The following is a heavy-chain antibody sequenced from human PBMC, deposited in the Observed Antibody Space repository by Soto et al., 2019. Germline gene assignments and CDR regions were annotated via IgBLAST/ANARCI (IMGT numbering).Heavy chain of an antibody. V-gene: IGHV4-39*01. CDR2: IYYSGST. Sequence: SETLSLTCTVSGGSIISSSYYWGWIRQPPGKGLEWIGSIYYSGSTYYNPSLKSRVTISVDTSKNQFSLKLSSVTAADTAVYYCARHVEEDTMIVVLPNYFDYWGQGTLVTVS. D-gene: IGHD3-22*01. CDR1: GGSIISSSYY. CDR3: ARHVEEDTMIVVLPNYFDY. J-gene: IGHJ4*02.